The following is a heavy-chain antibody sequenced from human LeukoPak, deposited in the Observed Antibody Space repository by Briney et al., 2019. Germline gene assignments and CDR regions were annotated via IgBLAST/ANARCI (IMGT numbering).Heavy chain of an antibody. D-gene: IGHD1-1*01. V-gene: IGHV3-53*01. Sequence: GGSQRLSCAASGFTVNSNFMRWVREAPGKGLEWVSVIYSGGTTYYADSVKGRFTISRDNSRNTLYLQMNSLRAEDAAVYYCARDGYGKNYMDVWGKGTTVTVPS. CDR2: IYSGGTT. J-gene: IGHJ6*03. CDR3: ARDGYGKNYMDV. CDR1: GFTVNSNF.